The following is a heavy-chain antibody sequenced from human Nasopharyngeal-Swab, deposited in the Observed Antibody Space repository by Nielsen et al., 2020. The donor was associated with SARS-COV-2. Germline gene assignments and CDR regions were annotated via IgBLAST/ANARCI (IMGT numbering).Heavy chain of an antibody. V-gene: IGHV1-58*01. CDR1: GFTFTSSA. J-gene: IGHJ6*02. Sequence: KVSCKASGFTFTSSAVQWVRQARGQRLEWIGWIVVGSTKTNYAQKFQERVTITRDMSTSTAYMELSRLRSEDTALYYCAAFISNRPGVWGQGTTVTVSS. CDR3: AAFISNRPGV. D-gene: IGHD6-6*01. CDR2: IVVGSTKT.